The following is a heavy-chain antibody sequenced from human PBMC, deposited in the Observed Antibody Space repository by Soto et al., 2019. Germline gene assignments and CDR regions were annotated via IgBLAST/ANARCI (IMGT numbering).Heavy chain of an antibody. V-gene: IGHV2-5*02. D-gene: IGHD3-3*01. J-gene: IGHJ4*02. CDR3: AHRVLRTVFGLVTTTAIYFGF. Sequence: QITLNESGPTVVRPTETLTLTCRSSGFSLTTSGVGVGWIRQSPGKAPEWLALIYWDDDKRDSACRKSRITINKDTSKSQVVLTVSDLDPTDTATYYCAHRVLRTVFGLVTTTAIYFGFWCQGTPVAVSS. CDR2: IYWDDDK. CDR1: GFSLTTSGVG.